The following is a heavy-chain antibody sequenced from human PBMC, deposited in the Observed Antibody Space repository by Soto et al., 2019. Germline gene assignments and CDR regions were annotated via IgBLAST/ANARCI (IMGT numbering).Heavy chain of an antibody. Sequence: SETLSLTYTVAGGSISSSSYYWGWIRQPPGKGLEWIGSIYYSGSTYYNPSLKSRVTISVDTSKNQFSLKLSSVTAADTAVYYCARMRSIAARRAYYYMYVWGKGTTVTVSS. J-gene: IGHJ6*03. CDR3: ARMRSIAARRAYYYMYV. D-gene: IGHD6-6*01. V-gene: IGHV4-39*01. CDR2: IYYSGST. CDR1: GGSISSSSYY.